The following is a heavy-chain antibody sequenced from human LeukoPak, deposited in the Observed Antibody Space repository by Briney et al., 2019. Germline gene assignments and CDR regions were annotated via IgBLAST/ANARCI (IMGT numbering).Heavy chain of an antibody. J-gene: IGHJ4*02. CDR1: GYTFTHYA. CDR2: INTNTGNP. D-gene: IGHD3-22*01. CDR3: ASNYYYDSSTTGVGFDY. Sequence: ASVKVSCKASGYTFTHYAMNWVRQAPGQGLEWMGWINTNTGNPTYAQGFTGRFVFPLDTSVSTAYLQISSLKPEDTAVYYCASNYYYDSSTTGVGFDYWGQGTLVTVSS. V-gene: IGHV7-4-1*02.